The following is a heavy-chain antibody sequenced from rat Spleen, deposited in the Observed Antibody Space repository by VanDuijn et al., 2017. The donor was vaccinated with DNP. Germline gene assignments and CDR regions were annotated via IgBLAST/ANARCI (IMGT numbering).Heavy chain of an antibody. D-gene: IGHD1-5*01. CDR3: ARNRTISPYYYVMDG. V-gene: IGHV5-7*01. CDR1: GFTFSDYY. CDR2: LSYNGGTP. J-gene: IGHJ4*01. Sequence: EVQLVESGGGLVQPGRSMKLSCAASGFTFSDYYMAWVRQAPAKGLEWVATLSYNGGTPYYRDSVKGRFTISRDNAQSTLYLQMDSLRSEDTATYYCARNRTISPYYYVMDGWGQGASVTVSS.